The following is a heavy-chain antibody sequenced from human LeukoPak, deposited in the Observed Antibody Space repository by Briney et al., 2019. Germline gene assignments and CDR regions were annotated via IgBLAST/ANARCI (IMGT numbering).Heavy chain of an antibody. CDR1: GFTFSSYS. J-gene: IGHJ4*02. V-gene: IGHV3-21*01. CDR2: ISSSSSYI. D-gene: IGHD6-13*01. Sequence: PGGSLRLSCAASGFTFSSYSMNWVRQAPGKGLEWVSSISSSSSYIYYADSMKGRFTISRDNAKNSLYLQMNSLRAEDTAVYYCARGAAAGQDYWGQGTLVTVSS. CDR3: ARGAAAGQDY.